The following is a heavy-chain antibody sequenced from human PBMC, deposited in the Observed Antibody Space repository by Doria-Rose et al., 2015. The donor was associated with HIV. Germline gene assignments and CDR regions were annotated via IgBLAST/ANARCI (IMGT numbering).Heavy chain of an antibody. CDR1: GVSLSSPGMG. CDR3: ARIKSSRWYHKYYFDF. J-gene: IGHJ4*02. Sequence: QVTLKGSGPVLVKPTETLTLTCTVSGVSLSSPGMGVSWIRQPPGKALEWLANIYSDDGRSYKTSLKSRLTISRGPSKSQVVLTMTDMDPVDTATYYCARIKSSRWYHKYYFDFWGQGTLVIVSA. D-gene: IGHD6-13*01. CDR2: IYSDDGR. V-gene: IGHV2-26*01.